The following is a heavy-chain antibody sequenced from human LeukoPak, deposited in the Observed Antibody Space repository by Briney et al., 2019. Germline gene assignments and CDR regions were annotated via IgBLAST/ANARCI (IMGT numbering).Heavy chain of an antibody. CDR2: INPSGGST. CDR3: ARNPVTAKYFDY. V-gene: IGHV1-46*01. D-gene: IGHD2-21*02. Sequence: ASVKVSCKASGYTFTSYYMHWVRQAPGQGLEWMGIINPSGGSTRYAQKFQGRVTMTRDTSTSTVYMELSSLRSEDTAVYYCARNPVTAKYFDYWGQGTLVTVSS. J-gene: IGHJ4*02. CDR1: GYTFTSYY.